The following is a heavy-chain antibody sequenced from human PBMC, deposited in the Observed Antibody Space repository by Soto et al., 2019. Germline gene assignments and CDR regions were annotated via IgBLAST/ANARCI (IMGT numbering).Heavy chain of an antibody. CDR3: ARDRLAAAQNWFDP. V-gene: IGHV1-18*01. CDR1: GYTFTHYA. J-gene: IGHJ5*02. CDR2: INPYNDNT. Sequence: QVQLVQSGPEVKKPGASVNVSCKTSGYTFTHYAISWVRQAPGQGLEWMGWINPYNDNTNYAQRLQGRVTMTTDKSTGTAYMELRSLTSADTAVYYCARDRLAAAQNWFDPWGQGTLVTVSS. D-gene: IGHD6-13*01.